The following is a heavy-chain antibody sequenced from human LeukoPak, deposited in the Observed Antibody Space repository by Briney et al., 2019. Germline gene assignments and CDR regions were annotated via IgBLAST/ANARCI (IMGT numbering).Heavy chain of an antibody. CDR3: ARGPYSSNEVPYYFDY. CDR2: INPSGGST. J-gene: IGHJ4*02. CDR1: GYTFINYY. Sequence: ASVKVSCKASGYTFINYYIHWVRQAPGQGLEWMGIINPSGGSTTYPQKFQGRVTMTRDMSTSTVYMDLSSLRSEDTAVYYCARGPYSSNEVPYYFDYWGRGTLVTVSS. D-gene: IGHD6-13*01. V-gene: IGHV1-46*01.